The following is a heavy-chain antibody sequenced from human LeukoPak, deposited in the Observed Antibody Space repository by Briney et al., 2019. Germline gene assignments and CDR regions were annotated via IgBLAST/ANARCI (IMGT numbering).Heavy chain of an antibody. J-gene: IGHJ6*02. D-gene: IGHD3-9*01. CDR2: ISAYNGNT. CDR3: ARDQGYDILTGYRNYYYYGMDV. Sequence: ASVKVSCKASGYTFTSYGISWVRQAPGQGLEWLGWISAYNGNTNYAQKLQGRVTMTTDTSTSTACMELRSLRSDDTAVYYCARDQGYDILTGYRNYYYYGMDVWGQGTTVTVSS. CDR1: GYTFTSYG. V-gene: IGHV1-18*01.